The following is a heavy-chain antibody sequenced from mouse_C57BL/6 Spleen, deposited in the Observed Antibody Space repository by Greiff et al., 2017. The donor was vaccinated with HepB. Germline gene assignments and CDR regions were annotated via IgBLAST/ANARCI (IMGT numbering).Heavy chain of an antibody. V-gene: IGHV1-15*01. Sequence: VQLQQSGAELVRPGASVTLSCKASGYTFTDYEMHWVKQTPVHGLEWIGAIDPETGGTAYNQKFKGKAILTADKSSSTAYMELRSLTSEDSAVYYCTVYYDYDRDYYAMDYWGQGTSVTVSS. J-gene: IGHJ4*01. CDR1: GYTFTDYE. D-gene: IGHD2-4*01. CDR2: IDPETGGT. CDR3: TVYYDYDRDYYAMDY.